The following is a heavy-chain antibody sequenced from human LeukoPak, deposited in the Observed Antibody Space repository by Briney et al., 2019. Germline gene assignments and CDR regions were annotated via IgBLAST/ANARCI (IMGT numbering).Heavy chain of an antibody. CDR2: ISWKSGSI. Sequence: PGGSLRLSCAASGFTFDDYAMYWVRQVPGKGLEWVSGISWKSGSIGYADSVKGRFTISRDNAKNTLYLQMNSLRAEDTAVYYCTKDSGHGSGSDLGVTGMDVWGQGTTVTVSS. D-gene: IGHD3-10*01. CDR3: TKDSGHGSGSDLGVTGMDV. V-gene: IGHV3-9*01. CDR1: GFTFDDYA. J-gene: IGHJ6*02.